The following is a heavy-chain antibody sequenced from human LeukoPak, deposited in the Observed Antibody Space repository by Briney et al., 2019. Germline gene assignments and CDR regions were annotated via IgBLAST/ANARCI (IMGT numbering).Heavy chain of an antibody. CDR2: IYYSGST. Sequence: ASETLSLTCTVSGGSISSGGYYWSWIRQPPGKGLEWIGYIYYSGSTNYNPSLKSRVTISVDTSKNQFSLKLSSVTAADTAVYYCARGSVAAPELFDYWGQGTLVTVSS. V-gene: IGHV4-61*08. D-gene: IGHD6-19*01. J-gene: IGHJ4*02. CDR1: GGSISSGGYY. CDR3: ARGSVAAPELFDY.